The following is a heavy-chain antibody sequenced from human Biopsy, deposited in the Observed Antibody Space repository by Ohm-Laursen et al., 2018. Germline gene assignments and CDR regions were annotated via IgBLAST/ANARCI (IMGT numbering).Heavy chain of an antibody. V-gene: IGHV4-61*01. Sequence: SHTLSLTSTVSGDSRSSGPDNWSCVRQPPGQGLEYIGFIYSDGNANYNPSLQNRVTMSADTSKNQFSLKLSSVIAADSTVYYRARGRRTSGWPYFANWGQGTLVIVSS. CDR2: IYSDGNA. J-gene: IGHJ4*02. D-gene: IGHD6-19*01. CDR3: ARGRRTSGWPYFAN. CDR1: GDSRSSGPDN.